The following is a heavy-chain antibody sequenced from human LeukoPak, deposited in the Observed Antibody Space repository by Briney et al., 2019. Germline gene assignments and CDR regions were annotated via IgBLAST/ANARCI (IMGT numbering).Heavy chain of an antibody. CDR3: ARVSGYDWERFYDY. D-gene: IGHD5-12*01. CDR1: CGSISSYY. Sequence: SETLSLTCTVSCGSISSYYWSWIRQPPGKGLEWIGYIYYSGSTNYNPSLKSRVTISVDTSKNQFSLKLSSVTAADTAMYYCARVSGYDWERFYDYWGQGSLVTVSS. J-gene: IGHJ4*02. CDR2: IYYSGST. V-gene: IGHV4-59*01.